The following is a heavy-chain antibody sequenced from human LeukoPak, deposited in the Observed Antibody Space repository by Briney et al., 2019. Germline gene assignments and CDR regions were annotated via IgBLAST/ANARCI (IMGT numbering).Heavy chain of an antibody. J-gene: IGHJ4*02. Sequence: SETLSLTCTVSGGSISSYYWNWIRQPAGKGLEWIGRIYSSGSTNYNSSLKNRVIMSVDTSKNQFSLKLSSVTAADTAVYYCARTKGGYEFLLDYWGQGTLVTVSS. V-gene: IGHV4-4*07. CDR2: IYSSGST. CDR3: ARTKGGYEFLLDY. D-gene: IGHD5-12*01. CDR1: GGSISSYY.